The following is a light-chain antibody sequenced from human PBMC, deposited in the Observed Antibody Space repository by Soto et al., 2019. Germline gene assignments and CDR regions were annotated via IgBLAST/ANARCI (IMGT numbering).Light chain of an antibody. CDR1: QDISKY. J-gene: IGKJ5*01. Sequence: DIQMTQSPSSLSASVGDRVTITCQASQDISKYLNWYQQKPGKAPKLLIYDASNLETGVPSRFSGSGSGADFTFTISILQPEDIATYYCQQYDNLPITFGQGTRLEIK. CDR3: QQYDNLPIT. V-gene: IGKV1-33*01. CDR2: DAS.